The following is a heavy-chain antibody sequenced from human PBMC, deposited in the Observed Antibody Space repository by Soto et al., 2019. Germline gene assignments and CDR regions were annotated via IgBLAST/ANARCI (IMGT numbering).Heavy chain of an antibody. CDR3: ARDQSPSSGWPGMDV. V-gene: IGHV1-2*02. D-gene: IGHD6-19*01. J-gene: IGHJ6*02. CDR2: INPNSGGT. Sequence: ASVKVSCKASGYTFTDYYMHWVRQAPGQGLEWMGWINPNSGGTNYAQKFQGRVTMTRDTSISTAYMELNRLRSDDTAVYYCARDQSPSSGWPGMDVWGQGTTVTV. CDR1: GYTFTDYY.